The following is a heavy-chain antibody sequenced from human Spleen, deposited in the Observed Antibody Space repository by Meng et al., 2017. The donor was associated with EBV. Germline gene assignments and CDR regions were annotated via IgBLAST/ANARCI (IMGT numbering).Heavy chain of an antibody. V-gene: IGHV4-39*01. CDR3: ARPFPSWQSPRLDPFGA. CDR1: GDPISSFSY. D-gene: IGHD6-19*01. Sequence: LQLREPCPGTGKLSATLSFTSTASGDPISSFSYWGWIRQPPGRGLEWIGSVHYTGSTYYSPSLKSRVTVSVDTSKNQFSLRLTSVTAADTAVYYCARPFPSWQSPRLDPFGAWGQGTLVTVSS. CDR2: VHYTGST. J-gene: IGHJ5*02.